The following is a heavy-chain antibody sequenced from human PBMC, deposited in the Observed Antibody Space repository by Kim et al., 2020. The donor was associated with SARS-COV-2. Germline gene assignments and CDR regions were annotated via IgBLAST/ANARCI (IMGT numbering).Heavy chain of an antibody. CDR2: ISGSGDRT. D-gene: IGHD5-18*01. V-gene: IGHV3-23*01. J-gene: IGHJ4*02. Sequence: GGSLRLSCAASGFTFSSYAMTWVRQAPGKGLEWVSSISGSGDRTYYADSMKGRFTISRDNTKNTLYLQMNSLTAEDTAVYYCAKGSGYSYGHSDYWGQGTLVTFSS. CDR1: GFTFSSYA. CDR3: AKGSGYSYGHSDY.